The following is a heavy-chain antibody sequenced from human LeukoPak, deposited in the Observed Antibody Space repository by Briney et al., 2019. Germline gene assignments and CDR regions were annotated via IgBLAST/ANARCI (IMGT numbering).Heavy chain of an antibody. D-gene: IGHD3-16*01. CDR3: AREGEMGFDY. CDR1: GGSFSGYY. V-gene: IGHV4-34*01. J-gene: IGHJ4*02. CDR2: SNHSGST. Sequence: SETLSLTCAVYGGSFSGYYWSWIRQPPGKGLEWIGESNHSGSTNYNPSLKSRVTISVDTSKNQFSLKLSSVTAADTAVYYCAREGEMGFDYWGQGTLVTVSS.